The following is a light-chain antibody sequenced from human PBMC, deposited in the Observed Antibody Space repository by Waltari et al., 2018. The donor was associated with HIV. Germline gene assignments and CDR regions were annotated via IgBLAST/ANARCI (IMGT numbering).Light chain of an antibody. CDR1: SSDVGSYNR. CDR2: EVT. Sequence: QSALTQPASVSGSPGQSITISCTVTSSDVGSYNRVSWYQQYPGKAPKLIIYEVTKRPSGVSNRFSGSKSGNTASLTLSGLQADDEADYYCSSYTTTSTWVFGGGTKLTVL. CDR3: SSYTTTSTWV. J-gene: IGLJ3*02. V-gene: IGLV2-14*02.